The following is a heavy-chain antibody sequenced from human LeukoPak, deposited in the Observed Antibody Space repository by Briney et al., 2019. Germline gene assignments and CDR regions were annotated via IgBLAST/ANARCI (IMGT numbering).Heavy chain of an antibody. CDR1: GGSISSYY. J-gene: IGHJ4*02. Sequence: SETPSLTCTVSGGSISSYYWSWIRQPAGKGLEWIGRIYTSGSTNYNPPLKSRVTISVDKSKNQFSLKLSSVTAADTAVYYCARDYDAGYFDYWGQGTLVTVSS. CDR2: IYTSGST. D-gene: IGHD3-16*01. V-gene: IGHV4-4*07. CDR3: ARDYDAGYFDY.